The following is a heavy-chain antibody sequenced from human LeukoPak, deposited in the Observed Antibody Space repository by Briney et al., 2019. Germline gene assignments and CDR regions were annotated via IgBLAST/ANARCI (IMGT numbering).Heavy chain of an antibody. V-gene: IGHV4-4*07. Sequence: SETLSLICSVSGVSISAYYWSWIRQPAGKGLEWIGRIYPGESIYASENTNYNPSLKSRVSMSGDTSKNQVSLKLRSVTAADTAVYYCARDPTTVTTIFDSWGQGTLVTVSS. D-gene: IGHD4-17*01. CDR1: GVSISAYY. CDR3: ARDPTTVTTIFDS. CDR2: IYPGESIYASENT. J-gene: IGHJ4*02.